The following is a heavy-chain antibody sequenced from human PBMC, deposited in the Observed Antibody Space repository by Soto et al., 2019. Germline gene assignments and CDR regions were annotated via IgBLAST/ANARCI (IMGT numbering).Heavy chain of an antibody. CDR2: MNPNSGNT. Sequence: ASVKVSCKASGYTFTSYDINWVLQATGQGLEWMGWMNPNSGNTGYAQKFQGRVTMTRNTSISTAYMELSSLRSEDTAVYYCARSATTRKRYYYYGMDVWGQGTTVTVSS. CDR3: ARSATTRKRYYYYGMDV. V-gene: IGHV1-8*01. D-gene: IGHD2-15*01. CDR1: GYTFTSYD. J-gene: IGHJ6*02.